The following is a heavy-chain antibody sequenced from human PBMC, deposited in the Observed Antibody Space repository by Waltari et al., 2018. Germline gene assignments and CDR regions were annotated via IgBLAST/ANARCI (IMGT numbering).Heavy chain of an antibody. CDR1: GYTFTSYD. J-gene: IGHJ4*02. D-gene: IGHD2-21*01. CDR2: RNPNSGNT. Sequence: QVQLVQSGAEVKKPGASVKVSCKASGYTFTSYDINWVRQATGQGLEWMGWRNPNSGNTGYAQKFQGRVTMTRDTSISTAYMELSRLRSDDTAVYYCAKGLVVPDYWGQGTLVTVSS. V-gene: IGHV1-8*01. CDR3: AKGLVVPDY.